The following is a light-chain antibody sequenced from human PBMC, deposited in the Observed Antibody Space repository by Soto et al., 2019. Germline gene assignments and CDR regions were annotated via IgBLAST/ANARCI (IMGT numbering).Light chain of an antibody. J-gene: IGLJ3*02. Sequence: QPVLTQSPSASASPGASVKLTCTLSSGHSTYAIAWHQQQPEKGPRYLMKLNSDGSHSKGDGIPDRFSGSSSGAERYLSISSLQSEDEADYYCQTWVTGPPWVFVGGTKLTVL. V-gene: IGLV4-69*01. CDR2: LNSDGSH. CDR1: SGHSTYA. CDR3: QTWVTGPPWV.